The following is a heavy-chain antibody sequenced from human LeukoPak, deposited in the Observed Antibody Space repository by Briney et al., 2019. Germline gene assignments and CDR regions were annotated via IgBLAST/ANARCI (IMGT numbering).Heavy chain of an antibody. CDR1: GFTFDDYA. D-gene: IGHD2-21*01. Sequence: GRSLRLSCAASGFTFDDYAMHWVRQAPGKGPEWVSGISWNSGSIGYADSVKGRFTISRDNAKNSLYLQMNNLRAEDTALYYCAKGSGEWGQGTLVTVSS. CDR3: AKGSGE. V-gene: IGHV3-9*01. CDR2: ISWNSGSI. J-gene: IGHJ4*02.